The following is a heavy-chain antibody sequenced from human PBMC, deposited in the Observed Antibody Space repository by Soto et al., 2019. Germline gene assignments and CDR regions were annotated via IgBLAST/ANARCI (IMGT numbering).Heavy chain of an antibody. J-gene: IGHJ4*02. D-gene: IGHD1-7*01. V-gene: IGHV3-23*01. CDR3: AKDRSITGTFDY. CDR1: GFTFSSYA. CDR2: ISGSGGST. Sequence: PWGALRLACAASGFTFSSYAMSWLRQAPGKGLEWVSAISGSGGSTYYADSVKGRFTISRDNSKNTLYLQMNSLRAEDTAVYYCAKDRSITGTFDYWGQGTLVTVSS.